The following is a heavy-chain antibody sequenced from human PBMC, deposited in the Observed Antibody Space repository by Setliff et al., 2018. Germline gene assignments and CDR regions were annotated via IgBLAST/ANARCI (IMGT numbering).Heavy chain of an antibody. Sequence: SETLSLTCTVSGGSISSGDYYWSWIRQPPGKGLEWIGYIYYSGSTYYNPSLKSRVTISVDTSKNQFSLKLSSVTAADTAVYYCATRIEGYSYGHHYFDYWGQGTLVTVSS. D-gene: IGHD5-18*01. V-gene: IGHV4-30-4*08. J-gene: IGHJ4*02. CDR2: IYYSGST. CDR1: GGSISSGDYY. CDR3: ATRIEGYSYGHHYFDY.